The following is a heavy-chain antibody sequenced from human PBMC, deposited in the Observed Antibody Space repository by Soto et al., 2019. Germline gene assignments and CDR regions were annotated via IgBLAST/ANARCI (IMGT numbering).Heavy chain of an antibody. CDR1: GYTFTSYD. D-gene: IGHD3-3*01. V-gene: IGHV1-8*01. Sequence: ASVKVSCKASGYTFTSYDINWVRQATGQGLEWMGWMNPNSGNTGYAQKFQGRVTMTRNTSISTAYMELSSLRSEDTAVYYCARKASYYDFWSGYQTNWFDPWGQGTLVTVPQ. J-gene: IGHJ5*02. CDR2: MNPNSGNT. CDR3: ARKASYYDFWSGYQTNWFDP.